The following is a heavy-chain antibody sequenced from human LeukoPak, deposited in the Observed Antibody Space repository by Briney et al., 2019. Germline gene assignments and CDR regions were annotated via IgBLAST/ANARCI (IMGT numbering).Heavy chain of an antibody. V-gene: IGHV1-18*01. CDR3: ARSGNILTGYYKARFDY. CDR1: GYTFTSYG. D-gene: IGHD3-9*01. CDR2: ISAYNGNT. J-gene: IGHJ4*02. Sequence: ASVKVSCKASGYTFTSYGISWVRQAPGQGPEWMGWISAYNGNTNYAQKLQGRVTMTTDTSTSTAYMELRSLRSDDTAVYYCARSGNILTGYYKARFDYWGQGTLVTVSS.